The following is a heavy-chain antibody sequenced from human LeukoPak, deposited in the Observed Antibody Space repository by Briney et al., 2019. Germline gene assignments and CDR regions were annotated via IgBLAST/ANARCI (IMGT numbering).Heavy chain of an antibody. CDR1: GDSISSYY. J-gene: IGHJ6*02. CDR2: IYYSGST. CDR3: ARAGYSSSWDYYYYYGMDV. V-gene: IGHV4-59*01. Sequence: SETLSLTCTVSGDSISSYYWSWLRQPPGKGLEWVGYIYYSGSTNYNPSLKSRVTISVDTSKNQFSLKLSSVTAADTAVYYCARAGYSSSWDYYYYYGMDVWGQGTTVTVSS. D-gene: IGHD6-13*01.